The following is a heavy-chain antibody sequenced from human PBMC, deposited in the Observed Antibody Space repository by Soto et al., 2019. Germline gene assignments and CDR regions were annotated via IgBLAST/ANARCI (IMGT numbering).Heavy chain of an antibody. CDR3: AKDRILWFGELFLGDSDY. J-gene: IGHJ4*02. CDR1: GFTFSSYA. V-gene: IGHV3-23*01. CDR2: ISGSGGST. D-gene: IGHD3-10*01. Sequence: EVQLLESGGGLVQPGGSLRLSCAASGFTFSSYAMSWVRQAPGKGLEWVSAISGSGGSTYYADSVKGRFTISRDNSKNTLYLQMNSLRAEDTAVYYCAKDRILWFGELFLGDSDYWGQGTLVTVSS.